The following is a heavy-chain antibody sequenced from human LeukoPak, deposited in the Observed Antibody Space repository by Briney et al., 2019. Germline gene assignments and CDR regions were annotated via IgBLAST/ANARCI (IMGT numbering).Heavy chain of an antibody. CDR2: IRYDGSSK. CDR3: GREYEGYCSGGSCCRGTYNWFDP. CDR1: GFTFSSYG. D-gene: IGHD2-15*01. V-gene: IGHV3-30*02. J-gene: IGHJ5*02. Sequence: GGSLRLSCAASGFTFSSYGMHWVRQAPGKGLEWVAFIRYDGSSKYYADSAKGRFTISRDNSKNTLYLQMNSLRAEDTAVYYCGREYEGYCSGGSCCRGTYNWFDPWGQGTLVTVSS.